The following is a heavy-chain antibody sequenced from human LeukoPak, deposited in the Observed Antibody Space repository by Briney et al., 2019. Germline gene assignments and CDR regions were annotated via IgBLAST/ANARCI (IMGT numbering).Heavy chain of an antibody. V-gene: IGHV3-7*01. CDR2: IKQDGSEK. D-gene: IGHD6-19*01. CDR3: ARDHRGSGWLYYYYYYMDV. Sequence: GGSLRLSCAASGFTFSSYWMSWVRQAPGKGLEWVANIKQDGSEKYYVDSVEGRFTISRDNAKNSLYLQMNSLRAEDTAVYYCARDHRGSGWLYYYYYYMDVWGKGTTVTVSS. CDR1: GFTFSSYW. J-gene: IGHJ6*03.